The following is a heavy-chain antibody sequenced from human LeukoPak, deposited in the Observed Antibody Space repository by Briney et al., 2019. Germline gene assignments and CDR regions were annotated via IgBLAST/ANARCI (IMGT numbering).Heavy chain of an antibody. J-gene: IGHJ6*03. V-gene: IGHV4-39*01. CDR3: ARHSGYSYGYAYYYYYMDV. D-gene: IGHD5-18*01. CDR2: IYYSGST. CDR1: GGSISSSSYY. Sequence: PSEALSLTCTVSGGSISSSSYYWGRIRQPPGKGLEWIGSIYYSGSTYYNPSPKSRVTISVDPSKNQFSLKLSSVTAADTAVYYCARHSGYSYGYAYYYYYMDVWGKGTTVTVSS.